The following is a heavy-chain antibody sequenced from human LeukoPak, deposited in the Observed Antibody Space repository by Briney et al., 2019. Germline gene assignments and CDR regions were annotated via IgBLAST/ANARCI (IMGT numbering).Heavy chain of an antibody. J-gene: IGHJ4*02. CDR3: ARDLQDGVPTGY. Sequence: GGSLRLSCAASGFTFSNYWMTWVRQAPGKGLEWVGNIKKDGSEKYYVESLKGRFTISRDNVKNSLYPQMNSLRAEDTAVYYCARDLQDGVPTGYWGQGTLVIVS. CDR1: GFTFSNYW. D-gene: IGHD4-17*01. V-gene: IGHV3-7*01. CDR2: IKKDGSEK.